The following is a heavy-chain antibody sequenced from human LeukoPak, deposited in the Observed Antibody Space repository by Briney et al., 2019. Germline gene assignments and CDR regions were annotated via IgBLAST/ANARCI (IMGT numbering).Heavy chain of an antibody. CDR1: GGSITYHY. D-gene: IGHD6-19*01. CDR3: ARHYHSYSSGWYYFDY. Sequence: SETLSLTCTVSGGSITYHYWSWIRQPPGRRLEWIGYIHYSGSTNYNPSLKSRLTISVDTSKNQFSLKLSSVTAADTAVYYCARHYHSYSSGWYYFDYWGQGTLVTVSS. V-gene: IGHV4-59*08. J-gene: IGHJ4*02. CDR2: IHYSGST.